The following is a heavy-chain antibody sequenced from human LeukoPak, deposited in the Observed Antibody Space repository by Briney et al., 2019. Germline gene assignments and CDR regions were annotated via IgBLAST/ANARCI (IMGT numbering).Heavy chain of an antibody. Sequence: SETLSLTCAVYGGSFSGYYWSWICQPPGKRLEWIGEINHSGSTNYNPSLKSRVTISVDTSKNQFSLKLSSVTTADTAVYYCARGPFNYVWGSYRSYYFDYWGQGTLVTVSS. V-gene: IGHV4-34*01. J-gene: IGHJ4*02. CDR1: GGSFSGYY. D-gene: IGHD3-16*02. CDR3: ARGPFNYVWGSYRSYYFDY. CDR2: INHSGST.